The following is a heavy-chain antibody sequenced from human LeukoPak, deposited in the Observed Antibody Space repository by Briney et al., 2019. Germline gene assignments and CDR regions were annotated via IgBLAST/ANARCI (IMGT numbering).Heavy chain of an antibody. CDR3: ARLGRNYDSSGPWAFDI. D-gene: IGHD3-22*01. Sequence: SETLSLTCTVSSGSISTSNYYWGWVRQPPGKALEWIGSIYYSGSTYYNPSLKSRVTISVDTSKNQFSLKLSSVTAADTAVYYCARLGRNYDSSGPWAFDIWGQGTMVTVSS. CDR2: IYYSGST. CDR1: SGSISTSNYY. V-gene: IGHV4-39*01. J-gene: IGHJ3*02.